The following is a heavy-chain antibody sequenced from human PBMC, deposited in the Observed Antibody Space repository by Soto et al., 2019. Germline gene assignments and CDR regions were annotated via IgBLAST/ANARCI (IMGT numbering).Heavy chain of an antibody. J-gene: IGHJ4*02. Sequence: QVQLVQSGAEVKKPGASVKVSCKASGYTFTSYGISWVRQAPGQGLEWMGWISAYNGNTNYAKKPQGRGTMTTDPTPRTAYMELRSLRSDDTAVYYCSRDWFGVDYWGQGTLVSVSS. CDR1: GYTFTSYG. CDR2: ISAYNGNT. V-gene: IGHV1-18*01. D-gene: IGHD3-16*01. CDR3: SRDWFGVDY.